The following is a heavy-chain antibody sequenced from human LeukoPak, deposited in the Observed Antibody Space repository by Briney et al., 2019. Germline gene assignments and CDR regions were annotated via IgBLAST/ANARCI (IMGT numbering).Heavy chain of an antibody. Sequence: GSLRLSCAASGFTFTDVYMSWIRQSPGKGLEWIGEINHSGSTNYNPSLKSRVTISVDTSKNQFSLKLSSVTAADTAVYYCARGRIMITFGGVMRTYYFDYWGQGTLVTVSS. D-gene: IGHD3-16*01. J-gene: IGHJ4*02. CDR3: ARGRIMITFGGVMRTYYFDY. CDR1: GFTFTDVY. V-gene: IGHV4-34*01. CDR2: INHSGST.